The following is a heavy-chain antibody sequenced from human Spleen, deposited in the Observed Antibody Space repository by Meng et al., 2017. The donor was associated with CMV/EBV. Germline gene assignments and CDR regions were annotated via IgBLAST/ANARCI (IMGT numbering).Heavy chain of an antibody. V-gene: IGHV3-74*01. J-gene: IGHJ5*02. Sequence: GESLKISCAASGFTFSSYWMHWVRQVPGKGLVWVSRINGDGSGAVYADSVKGRFTISRDNAKNTLYLQMNSLRAEDTAIYYCAKANNYAFDPWGRGTLVTVSS. CDR1: GFTFSSYW. CDR2: INGDGSGA. CDR3: AKANNYAFDP. D-gene: IGHD4-11*01.